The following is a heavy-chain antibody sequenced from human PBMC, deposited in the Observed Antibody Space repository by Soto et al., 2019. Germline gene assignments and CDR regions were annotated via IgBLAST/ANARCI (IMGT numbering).Heavy chain of an antibody. CDR2: TSGSGGST. CDR1: GFTFSSYA. D-gene: IGHD1-26*01. V-gene: IGHV3-23*01. Sequence: GGSLRLSCAASGFTFSSYAMSWVRQAPGKGLEWVSATSGSGGSTYYADSVKGRFTISRDNAKNSLYLQMNSLRAEDSAVYYCVRVTRSGMVGAAGARYYDMDVWGQGTTVTVSS. J-gene: IGHJ6*02. CDR3: VRVTRSGMVGAAGARYYDMDV.